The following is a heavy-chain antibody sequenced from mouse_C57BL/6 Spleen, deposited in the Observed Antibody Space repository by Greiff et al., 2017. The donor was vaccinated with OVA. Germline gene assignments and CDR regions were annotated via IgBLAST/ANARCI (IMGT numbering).Heavy chain of an antibody. CDR2: IDPSDSET. CDR1: GYTFTSYW. J-gene: IGHJ4*01. V-gene: IGHV1-52*01. D-gene: IGHD6-1*01. Sequence: QVQLKQPGAELVRPGSSVKLSCKASGYTFTSYWMHWVKQRPIQGLEWIGNIDPSDSETHYNQKFKDKATLTVDKSSSTAYMQLSSLTSEDSAVYYCARSPLGHYAMDYWGQGTSVTVSS. CDR3: ARSPLGHYAMDY.